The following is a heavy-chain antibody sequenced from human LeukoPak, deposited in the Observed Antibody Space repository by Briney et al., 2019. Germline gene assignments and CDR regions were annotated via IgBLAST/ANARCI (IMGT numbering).Heavy chain of an antibody. CDR2: IYSGGST. CDR3: ARERRYSYGYDYYYMDV. D-gene: IGHD5-18*01. Sequence: GGSLRLSCAASGFTVSSNYMSWVRQAPGKGLEWVSVIYSGGSTYYADSVKGRFTISRDNSKNTLYLQMDSLRAEDTAVYYCARERRYSYGYDYYYMDVWGKGTTVTVSS. CDR1: GFTVSSNY. V-gene: IGHV3-66*02. J-gene: IGHJ6*03.